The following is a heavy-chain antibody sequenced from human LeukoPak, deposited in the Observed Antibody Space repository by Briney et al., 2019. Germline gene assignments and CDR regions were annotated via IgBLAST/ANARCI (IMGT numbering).Heavy chain of an antibody. D-gene: IGHD6-13*01. CDR1: GFTFSSYA. Sequence: GGSLRLSCAASGFTFSSYAMHWVRQAPGKGLEWVAVISYDGSNKYYADSVKGRFTISRDNSKNTLYLQMNSLRAEDTAVYYCARDGRYSSSWYYYYYYMDVRGKGTTVTVSS. V-gene: IGHV3-30*04. CDR3: ARDGRYSSSWYYYYYYMDV. J-gene: IGHJ6*03. CDR2: ISYDGSNK.